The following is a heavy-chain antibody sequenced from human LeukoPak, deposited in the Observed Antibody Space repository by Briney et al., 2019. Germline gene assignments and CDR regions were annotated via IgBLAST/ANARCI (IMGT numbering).Heavy chain of an antibody. J-gene: IGHJ3*01. CDR1: GFTFSGYV. CDR3: ARPRYCSSISCYFHAFDV. Sequence: GGSLRLSCAASGFTFSGYVMTWVRQAPGKGLEWVANIKEDGSEEYYVDSVKGRFAISRDNAKNSLYLQMNSLRAEDTAVYYCARPRYCSSISCYFHAFDVWGQGTMVTVSS. V-gene: IGHV3-7*01. CDR2: IKEDGSEE. D-gene: IGHD2-2*01.